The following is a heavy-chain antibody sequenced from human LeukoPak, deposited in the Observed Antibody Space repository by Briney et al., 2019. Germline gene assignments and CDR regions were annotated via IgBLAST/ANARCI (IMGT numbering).Heavy chain of an antibody. CDR3: ARGSDIVVVVGPSYYFDY. CDR1: GYTFTSYY. V-gene: IGHV1-46*01. CDR2: INPSGGST. D-gene: IGHD2-15*01. J-gene: IGHJ4*02. Sequence: ASVKVSCKASGYTFTSYYMHWVRQAPGQGLEWMGIINPSGGSTTYAQKFQGRVTMTRDMSTSTVYMDLISLRSEDTAVYYCARGSDIVVVVGPSYYFDYWGQGTLVTVSS.